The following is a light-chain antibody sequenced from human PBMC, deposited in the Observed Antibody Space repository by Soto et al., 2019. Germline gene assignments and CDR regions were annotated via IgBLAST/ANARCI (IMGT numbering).Light chain of an antibody. Sequence: DIQMTQSPSSLSASVGDRVTITCRASQSIAYYVNWFQQKPGKAPKLLIYAASSLQSGVPSRFSGNGSGTDFTLTISRLQPEDFATYYCQQSYNSPMYTFGQGT. CDR3: QQSYNSPMYT. J-gene: IGKJ2*01. V-gene: IGKV1-39*01. CDR2: AAS. CDR1: QSIAYY.